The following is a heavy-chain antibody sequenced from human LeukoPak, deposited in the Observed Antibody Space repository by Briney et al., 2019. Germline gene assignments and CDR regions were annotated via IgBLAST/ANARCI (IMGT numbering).Heavy chain of an antibody. D-gene: IGHD6-19*01. V-gene: IGHV3-9*02. CDR1: GFTSDDYA. J-gene: IGHJ4*02. CDR3: AKDKGIAVAGTSFDY. CDR2: ISRNSGSI. Sequence: GGSLRLSCAASGFTSDDYAMHWVRQAPGKGLEWVSGISRNSGSIGYADSVKGRFTISRDNAKNSLYLQMNSLRAEDTALYYCAKDKGIAVAGTSFDYWGQGTLVTVSS.